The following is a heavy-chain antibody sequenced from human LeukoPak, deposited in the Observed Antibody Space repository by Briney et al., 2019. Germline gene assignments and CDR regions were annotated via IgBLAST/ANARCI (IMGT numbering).Heavy chain of an antibody. CDR3: AKVQLGIGVDY. Sequence: GGSLRLSCAASGFSFSSYAVSWVRQAPGKGLEWVSGISDGGSRTYYADSVKGRFTVSRDDSKNTLYLQMNSLRAEDTAVYYCAKVQLGIGVDYWGQGTLVTVSS. CDR1: GFSFSSYA. J-gene: IGHJ4*02. D-gene: IGHD7-27*01. V-gene: IGHV3-23*01. CDR2: ISDGGSRT.